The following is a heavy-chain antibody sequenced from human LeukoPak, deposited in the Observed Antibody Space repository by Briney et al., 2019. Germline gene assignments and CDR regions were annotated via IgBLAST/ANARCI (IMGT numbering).Heavy chain of an antibody. CDR1: GGTFSSYA. CDR3: ARVQLPYSSGWYLAGFEY. V-gene: IGHV1-69*13. Sequence: SVKVSCKASGGTFSSYAISWVRQAPGQGLEWMGGIIPIFGTANYAQKFQGRVTITADESTSTAYMELSSLRSEDTAVYYCARVQLPYSSGWYLAGFEYWGQGTLVTVSS. J-gene: IGHJ4*02. D-gene: IGHD6-19*01. CDR2: IIPIFGTA.